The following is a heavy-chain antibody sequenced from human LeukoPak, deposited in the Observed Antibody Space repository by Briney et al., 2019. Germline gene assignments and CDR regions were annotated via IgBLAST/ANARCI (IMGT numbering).Heavy chain of an antibody. Sequence: GGSLILSCAASGFTFSDSTIHWVRQASGKGLEWVGRIKSRTNKYATAYAASVKGRFTISRDDSKNTAYLQMHSLKTEDTALYYCARDGDSVYWGQGTLVTVSS. V-gene: IGHV3-73*01. CDR2: IKSRTNKYAT. J-gene: IGHJ4*02. CDR3: ARDGDSVY. D-gene: IGHD4-17*01. CDR1: GFTFSDST.